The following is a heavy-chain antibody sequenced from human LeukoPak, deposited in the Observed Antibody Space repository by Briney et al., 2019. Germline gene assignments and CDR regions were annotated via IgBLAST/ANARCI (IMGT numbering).Heavy chain of an antibody. V-gene: IGHV3-23*01. CDR1: GFTFSSYA. CDR3: AKDRRAYGMDV. Sequence: GGSVRLSCAASGFTFSSYAMSWVPQAPGKGLEWVSVISGSGGDTYYADSVKGRFTISRDNSKNTLYLQMNSLRAEDTALYYCAKDRRAYGMDVWGQGTTVTVSS. J-gene: IGHJ6*02. CDR2: ISGSGGDT.